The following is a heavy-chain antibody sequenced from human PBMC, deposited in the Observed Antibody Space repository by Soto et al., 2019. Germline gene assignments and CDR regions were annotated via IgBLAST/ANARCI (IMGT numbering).Heavy chain of an antibody. J-gene: IGHJ4*02. Sequence: GGSLRLSCAASGFSLSDHGIVWVRQAPGKGLEWVAFISRTTSYIYYTDSVKGRFTISRDNAKNSLYLQMNSLRADDTAVYYCARTLGGGTRLYYFDHWGQGTLVTVSS. V-gene: IGHV3-21*01. CDR3: ARTLGGGTRLYYFDH. D-gene: IGHD3-16*01. CDR2: ISRTTSYI. CDR1: GFSLSDHG.